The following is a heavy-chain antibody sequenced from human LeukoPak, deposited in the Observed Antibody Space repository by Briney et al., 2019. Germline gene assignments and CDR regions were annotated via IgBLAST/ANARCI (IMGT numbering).Heavy chain of an antibody. V-gene: IGHV3-7*01. CDR2: IKQDGREK. D-gene: IGHD6-6*01. Sequence: GGSLRLSCAASGFMFSSYWMSWVRQAPGKGLEWVANIKQDGREKYYVDSVKGRFTISRDNAKNSLYLQMNSLRAEDTAVYYCAREGGLGYMDVWGKGTTVTVSS. J-gene: IGHJ6*03. CDR1: GFMFSSYW. CDR3: AREGGLGYMDV.